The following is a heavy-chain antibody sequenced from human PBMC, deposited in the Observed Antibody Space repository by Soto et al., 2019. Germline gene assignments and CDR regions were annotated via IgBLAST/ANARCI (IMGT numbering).Heavy chain of an antibody. CDR3: ARGGRNLIAAIIQFDY. CDR1: ADTFSSYA. CDR2: IIPIFGTA. Sequence: WASVKVSCKAPADTFSSYAISWVRQAPGQGLEWMGGIIPIFGTANYAQKFQGRVTMTRDTSTSTVYMELSSLRSEDTAVYYCARGGRNLIAAIIQFDYWGQGTLVTVSS. V-gene: IGHV1-69*05. D-gene: IGHD6-6*01. J-gene: IGHJ4*02.